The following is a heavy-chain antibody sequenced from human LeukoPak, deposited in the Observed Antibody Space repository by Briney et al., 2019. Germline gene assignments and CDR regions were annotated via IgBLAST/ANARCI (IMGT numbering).Heavy chain of an antibody. CDR3: ARGLNQVTATGGYYFDY. J-gene: IGHJ4*02. CDR2: IYTSGST. D-gene: IGHD1-1*01. Sequence: SETLSLTCTVSGGSISSGSYYWSWIRQPAGKGLEWIGRIYTSGSTNYNPSLKSRVTISVDTSKNQFSLKLSSVTAADTAVYYCARGLNQVTATGGYYFDYWGQGTLVTVSS. V-gene: IGHV4-61*02. CDR1: GGSISSGSYY.